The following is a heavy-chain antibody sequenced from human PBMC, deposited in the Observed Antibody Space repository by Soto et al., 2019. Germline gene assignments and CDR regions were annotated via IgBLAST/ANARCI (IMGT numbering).Heavy chain of an antibody. V-gene: IGHV1-18*01. Sequence: ASVQVSCKASGYTFSNFGLSWVRQAPGQGPEWMGWIGGYNGNTNSAQKFQGRVTMTTDTSTTTAYMEVRSLTSDDTAVYYCSRGKGVGCGWSSSAGIGVSGQGSTGTVSS. CDR1: GYTFSNFG. CDR3: SRGKGVGCGWSSSAGIGV. CDR2: IGGYNGNT. J-gene: IGHJ6*02. D-gene: IGHD5-18*01.